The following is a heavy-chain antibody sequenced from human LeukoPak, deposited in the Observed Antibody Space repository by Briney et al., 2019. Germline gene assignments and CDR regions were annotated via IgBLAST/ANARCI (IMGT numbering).Heavy chain of an antibody. V-gene: IGHV4-59*01. CDR3: ASFSGSRRPLDY. D-gene: IGHD1-26*01. Sequence: KPSETLSLTCTVSGGSISRYYWNWIRQPPGKGLEWIGYIYDSGSTNYNPSLKSRVTISVDTSKNEFSLNLRSVTAADTAVYYCASFSGSRRPLDYWGQGTLVTVSS. CDR1: GGSISRYY. J-gene: IGHJ4*02. CDR2: IYDSGST.